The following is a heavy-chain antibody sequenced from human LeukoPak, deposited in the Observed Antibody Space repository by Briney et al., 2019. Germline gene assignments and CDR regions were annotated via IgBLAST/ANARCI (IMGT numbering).Heavy chain of an antibody. Sequence: SETLSLTCTVSGGSISSYYWSWIRQPPGKGLEWIGYIYYSGSTNYNPSLKSRVTISVDTSKNQFSLKLSSVTAADTAVYYCARVVGSYYPGRGDFDYWGQGTLVTVSS. D-gene: IGHD1-26*01. CDR1: GGSISSYY. CDR2: IYYSGST. V-gene: IGHV4-59*08. CDR3: ARVVGSYYPGRGDFDY. J-gene: IGHJ4*02.